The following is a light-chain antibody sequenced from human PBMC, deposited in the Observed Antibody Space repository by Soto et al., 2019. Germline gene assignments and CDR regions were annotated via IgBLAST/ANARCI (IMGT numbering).Light chain of an antibody. V-gene: IGLV2-11*01. CDR1: YSDVGTFYF. J-gene: IGLJ1*01. CDR2: DVT. Sequence: QSALTQPRSVSGSPGQSVTISCTGSYSDVGTFYFVSWYQQYPGKGPKLIIYDVTERPSGVPDRFSGSKSGTSASLAITGLQAEDEADYYCQSYDSSLSGYVFGTGTKVTVL. CDR3: QSYDSSLSGYV.